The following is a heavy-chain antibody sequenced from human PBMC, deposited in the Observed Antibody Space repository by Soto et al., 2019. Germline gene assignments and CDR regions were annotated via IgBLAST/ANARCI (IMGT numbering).Heavy chain of an antibody. J-gene: IGHJ4*02. CDR2: VYYIGRT. CDR3: ARSLRLGELSLHFDY. CDR1: GGSVSSGSFY. V-gene: IGHV4-61*01. D-gene: IGHD3-16*02. Sequence: SETLSLTCTVSGGSVSSGSFYWSWIRQPPGMGLEWIGFVYYIGRTNYNPSLKSRVAISVDTSKNQFSLKLSSVTAADTAVYYCARSLRLGELSLHFDYWGQGTLVTVSS.